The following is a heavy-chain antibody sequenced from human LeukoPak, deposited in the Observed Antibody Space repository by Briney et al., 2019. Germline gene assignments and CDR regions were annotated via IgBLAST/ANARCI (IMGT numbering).Heavy chain of an antibody. D-gene: IGHD2-2*03. V-gene: IGHV4-39*07. Sequence: RSETLSLTCTVSGGSISSSSYYWGWIRQPPGKGLEWIGSIYYSGSTYYNPSLKSRVTKSVDTSKNQFSLKLSSVTAADTAVYYCARGGYCSSTSCYVHPSLHNWFDPWGQGTLVTVSS. CDR2: IYYSGST. CDR3: ARGGYCSSTSCYVHPSLHNWFDP. CDR1: GGSISSSSYY. J-gene: IGHJ5*02.